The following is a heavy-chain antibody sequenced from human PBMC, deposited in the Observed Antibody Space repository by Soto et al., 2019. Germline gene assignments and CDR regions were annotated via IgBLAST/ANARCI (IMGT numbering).Heavy chain of an antibody. CDR1: GGSISSGGFY. CDR2: IYYSGTT. V-gene: IGHV4-31*03. Sequence: QVQLQESGPGLVKPSQTLSLTCTVSGGSISSGGFYWSWIRQRPGKGLEWIGYIYYSGTTYSNPSLKSRITLSVDTSKNQFSLKLSSVTAADTAVYYCARVLPRYYDSSGYYRRGYYYGMDVWGQGTTVTVSS. CDR3: ARVLPRYYDSSGYYRRGYYYGMDV. J-gene: IGHJ6*02. D-gene: IGHD3-22*01.